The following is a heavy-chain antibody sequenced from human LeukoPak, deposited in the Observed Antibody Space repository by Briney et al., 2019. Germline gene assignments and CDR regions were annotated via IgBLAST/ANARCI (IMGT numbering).Heavy chain of an antibody. D-gene: IGHD1-20*01. Sequence: GGSLRLSCAASGFTFSSYVMSWVRQAPGKGLEWVSAISATGGSAYYADSVKGRFTISRDNSKNTLYLQMNSLRAEDTAVYYCSITDDAFDIWGQGTMVTVSS. CDR2: ISATGGSA. V-gene: IGHV3-23*01. J-gene: IGHJ3*02. CDR1: GFTFSSYV. CDR3: SITDDAFDI.